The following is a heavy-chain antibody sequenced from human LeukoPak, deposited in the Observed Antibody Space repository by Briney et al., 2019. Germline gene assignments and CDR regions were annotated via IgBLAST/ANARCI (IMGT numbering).Heavy chain of an antibody. J-gene: IGHJ4*02. D-gene: IGHD3-3*01. Sequence: SETLSLTCTVSGGSISSSRYYWGWIRPPPGKGLAWIGSIYFSGSTYYNPSLKRRVTISVDTSKNQFSLKLSSVTAADTAVYYCASGVPRITIFGVVKAGEGFWGRGRLVSVSS. CDR3: ASGVPRITIFGVVKAGEGF. CDR1: GGSISSSRYY. CDR2: IYFSGST. V-gene: IGHV4-39*01.